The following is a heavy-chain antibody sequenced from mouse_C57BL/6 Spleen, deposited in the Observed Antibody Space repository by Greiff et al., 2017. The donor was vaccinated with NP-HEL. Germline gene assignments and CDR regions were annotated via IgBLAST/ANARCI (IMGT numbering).Heavy chain of an antibody. J-gene: IGHJ4*01. V-gene: IGHV5-9*01. CDR2: ISGGGGNT. CDR3: ARRIYYYGSSYEAGAMDY. Sequence: DVKLVESGGGLVKPGGSLKLSCAASGFTFSSYTMSWVRQTPEKRLEWVATISGGGGNTYYPDSVKGRFTISRDNAKNTLYLQMSSLRSEDTALYYCARRIYYYGSSYEAGAMDYWGQGTSVTVSS. D-gene: IGHD1-1*01. CDR1: GFTFSSYT.